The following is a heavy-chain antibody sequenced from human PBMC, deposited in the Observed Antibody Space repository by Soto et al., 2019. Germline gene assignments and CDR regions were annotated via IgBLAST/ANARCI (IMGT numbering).Heavy chain of an antibody. Sequence: VQLGQSGAELKKPGASGKVSCKASGYTFTSYGISWARKAPGQGWGWMGWFSAYNGNTNYAQKLQGSVTMTTDTPSSTAYRERRSLRADDTAVYYCAIGAYVRGWAFDYWGQGTLVTVSS. CDR2: FSAYNGNT. CDR1: GYTFTSYG. J-gene: IGHJ4*02. V-gene: IGHV1-18*01. D-gene: IGHD1-26*01. CDR3: AIGAYVRGWAFDY.